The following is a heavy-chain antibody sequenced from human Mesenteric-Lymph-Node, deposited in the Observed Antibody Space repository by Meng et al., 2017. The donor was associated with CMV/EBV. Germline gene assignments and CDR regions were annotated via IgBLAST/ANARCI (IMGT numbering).Heavy chain of an antibody. CDR1: GDTVNSDTYY. V-gene: IGHV4-61*01. Sequence: SETLSLTCSVSGDTVNSDTYYWSWIRQPPGKGLEWIGFLFYSGNTNYSPSLKSRATISIDTSKNQFSLKLSSVTAADTAVYYCGREGVWGYGMDVWGQGTTVTVSS. J-gene: IGHJ6*02. D-gene: IGHD3-16*01. CDR3: GREGVWGYGMDV. CDR2: LFYSGNT.